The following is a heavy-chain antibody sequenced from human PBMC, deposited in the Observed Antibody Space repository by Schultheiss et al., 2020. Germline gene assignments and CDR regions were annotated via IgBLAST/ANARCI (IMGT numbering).Heavy chain of an antibody. J-gene: IGHJ6*02. CDR1: GFTFSDHY. V-gene: IGHV3-13*01. Sequence: GESLKIACAASGFTFSDHYMDWVRQATGKGLEWVSAIGTAGDTYYPGSVKGRFTISRDNSKNTLYLQMNSLRAEDTALYYCARGHGDYGMDVWGQGTTVTVSS. CDR2: IGTAGDT. CDR3: ARGHGDYGMDV. D-gene: IGHD4-17*01.